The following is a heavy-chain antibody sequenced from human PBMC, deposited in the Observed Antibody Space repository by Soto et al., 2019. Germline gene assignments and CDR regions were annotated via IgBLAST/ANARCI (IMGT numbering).Heavy chain of an antibody. CDR3: ASVEEVAGLDAFDI. CDR1: GYPLTGYY. V-gene: IGHV1-2*02. Sequence: XSGKVACKASGYPLTGYYMHWVRRAPGQGLEWMGWINPNSGGTNYAQKFQGRVTMTRDTSISTAYMELSRLRSDDTAVYYCASVEEVAGLDAFDIWGQGTMVTVSS. CDR2: INPNSGGT. D-gene: IGHD6-19*01. J-gene: IGHJ3*02.